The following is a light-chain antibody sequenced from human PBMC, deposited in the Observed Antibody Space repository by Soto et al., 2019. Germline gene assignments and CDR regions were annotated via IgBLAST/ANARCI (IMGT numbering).Light chain of an antibody. J-gene: IGLJ1*01. CDR2: DVS. V-gene: IGLV2-14*01. CDR3: SSYTSSSTLLYV. Sequence: QSVLTQPASVSGSPGQSITISCTGTSSDVGGYNYVSWYQQHPGKAPKLMIYDVSNWPSGVSNRFSGSKSGNTASLTISGLQAEDGADYYCSSYTSSSTLLYVFGTGTKVTVL. CDR1: SSDVGGYNY.